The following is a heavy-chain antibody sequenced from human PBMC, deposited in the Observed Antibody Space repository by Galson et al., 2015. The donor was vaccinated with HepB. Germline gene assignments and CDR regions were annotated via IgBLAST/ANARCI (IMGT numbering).Heavy chain of an antibody. CDR2: IYSGGST. D-gene: IGHD4-17*01. V-gene: IGHV3-66*01. CDR3: ARGGTTVTTRGYWYFDL. Sequence: SLRLSCAASGFTVSSNYMSWVRQAPGKGLEWVSVIYSGGSTYYADSVKGRFTIPRDNSKNTLYLQMNSLRAEDTAVYYCARGGTTVTTRGYWYFDLWGRGTLVTVSS. J-gene: IGHJ2*01. CDR1: GFTVSSNY.